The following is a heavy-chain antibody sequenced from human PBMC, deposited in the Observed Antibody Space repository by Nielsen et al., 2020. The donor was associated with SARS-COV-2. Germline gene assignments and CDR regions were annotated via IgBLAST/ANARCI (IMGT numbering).Heavy chain of an antibody. J-gene: IGHJ3*02. CDR1: RFTFSSYA. CDR3: ARGSSGWQPDAFDI. D-gene: IGHD6-19*01. Sequence: SLKISCAASRFTFSSYAIHWVRQAPGKGLEWVAVISNDGSNKYYADSVKGRFTISRDNSKNTLYLQMNSLRTEDTAVYYCARGSSGWQPDAFDIWGQGTMVAVSS. V-gene: IGHV3-30-3*01. CDR2: ISNDGSNK.